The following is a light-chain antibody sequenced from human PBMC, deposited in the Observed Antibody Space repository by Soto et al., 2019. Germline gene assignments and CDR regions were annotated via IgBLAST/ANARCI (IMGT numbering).Light chain of an antibody. J-gene: IGKJ4*01. CDR2: DAS. CDR3: QQRSNWPLLT. CDR1: RDIADS. V-gene: IGKV1-33*01. Sequence: DTQMTQSPSSLSASVGDTVTITCQASRDIADSLNWYQQRAGQAPKLLIYDASNLQSGVPARFSGSGTGTSFILTINSLQPEDFATYYCQQRSNWPLLTFGGGTKVEIK.